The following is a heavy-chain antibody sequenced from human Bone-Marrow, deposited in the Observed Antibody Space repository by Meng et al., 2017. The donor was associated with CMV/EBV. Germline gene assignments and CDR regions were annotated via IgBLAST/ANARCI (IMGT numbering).Heavy chain of an antibody. CDR3: ARDQQLQAFDI. J-gene: IGHJ3*02. CDR2: IYYSGST. D-gene: IGHD5-18*01. CDR1: GGSISSSSYY. V-gene: IGHV4-39*07. Sequence: SETLSLTCTVSGGSISSSSYYWGWIRQPPGKGLEWIGSIYYSGSTYYNPSLKSRVTISVDTSKNQFSLKLSSVTAADTVVYYCARDQQLQAFDIGGQGTKVTVSS.